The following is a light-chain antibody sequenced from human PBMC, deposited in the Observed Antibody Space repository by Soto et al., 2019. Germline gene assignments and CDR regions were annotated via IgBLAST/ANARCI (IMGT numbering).Light chain of an antibody. CDR3: QQYKNGWT. V-gene: IGKV3-15*01. CDR1: QSVSSN. CDR2: GAS. Sequence: EIVMTQSPDTLSVSPGERATLSCRASQSVSSNLAWYQQKPGQAPRLLIYGASTRATGIPAKFSGGGSGTEFTLTISSLQSEDFAIYYCQQYKNGWTFGQGTKVDIK. J-gene: IGKJ1*01.